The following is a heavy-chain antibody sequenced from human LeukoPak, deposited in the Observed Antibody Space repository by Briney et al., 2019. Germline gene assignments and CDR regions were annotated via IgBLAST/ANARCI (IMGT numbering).Heavy chain of an antibody. D-gene: IGHD4-17*01. CDR2: IRYDGSNK. V-gene: IGHV3-30*02. J-gene: IGHJ4*02. Sequence: GGSLRLSCAASAFTFSRYGMHWVRQAPGKGLEWVAFIRYDGSNKYYADSVKGRFTISRDNSKNTLYLQMNSLRAEDTAVYYCAKERNQRYGAFDYWGQGTLVTVSS. CDR1: AFTFSRYG. CDR3: AKERNQRYGAFDY.